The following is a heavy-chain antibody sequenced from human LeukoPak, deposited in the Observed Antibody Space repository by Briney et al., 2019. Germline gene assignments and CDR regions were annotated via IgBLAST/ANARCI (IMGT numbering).Heavy chain of an antibody. D-gene: IGHD3-10*01. CDR2: ISYDGSNK. CDR3: ARVYNDLWFGELYFDY. CDR1: GFTFSSYA. V-gene: IGHV3-30-3*01. Sequence: GGSLRLFCAASGFTFSSYAMHWVRQAPGKGLEWVAVISYDGSNKYYAESVKGRFTISRDNSKNTLYLQMNGLRAEDTAVYYCARVYNDLWFGELYFDYWGQGTLVTVSS. J-gene: IGHJ4*02.